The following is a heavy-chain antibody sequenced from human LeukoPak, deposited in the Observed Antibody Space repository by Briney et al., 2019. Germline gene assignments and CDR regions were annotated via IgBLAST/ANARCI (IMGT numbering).Heavy chain of an antibody. D-gene: IGHD3-16*01. CDR3: ARDLMGGGSDY. J-gene: IGHJ4*02. V-gene: IGHV3-23*01. CDR1: GFTFSSYA. Sequence: GGSLRLSCAVSGFTFSSYAMSWVRQAPGKGLGCVSIISGGGGIIYYADSVKGRLTISRDNSKNTVYLQMNSLRAEDTAVYYCARDLMGGGSDYWGQGTLVTVSS. CDR2: ISGGGGII.